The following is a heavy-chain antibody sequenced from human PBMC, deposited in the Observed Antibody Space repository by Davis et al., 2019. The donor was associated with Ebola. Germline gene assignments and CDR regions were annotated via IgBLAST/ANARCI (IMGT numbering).Heavy chain of an antibody. Sequence: GESLKISCAASGFTFSSYDMHWVRQATRKGLEWVSAIGTAGDTYYPGSVKGRFTISRENAKNSLYLQMNSLRAGDTAVYYCARQLLSGYYYYGMDVWGQGTTVTVSS. CDR1: GFTFSSYD. CDR3: ARQLLSGYYYYGMDV. V-gene: IGHV3-13*01. D-gene: IGHD2-2*01. CDR2: IGTAGDT. J-gene: IGHJ6*02.